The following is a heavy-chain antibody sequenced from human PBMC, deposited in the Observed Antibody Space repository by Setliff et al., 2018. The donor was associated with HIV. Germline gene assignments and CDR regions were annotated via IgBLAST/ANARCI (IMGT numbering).Heavy chain of an antibody. CDR3: ARHQVIPTVIGAFDI. V-gene: IGHV4-39*01. CDR2: LYYGGTT. D-gene: IGHD3-16*02. J-gene: IGHJ3*02. CDR1: GDSISTSNSY. Sequence: SETLSLTCTVSGDSISTSNSYWGWVRQPPGKGLEWIGSLYYGGTTYYNPSLKSRVTISVDTSKNHFSLKLSSVTAADTAVYYCARHQVIPTVIGAFDIWGQGTMVTVSS.